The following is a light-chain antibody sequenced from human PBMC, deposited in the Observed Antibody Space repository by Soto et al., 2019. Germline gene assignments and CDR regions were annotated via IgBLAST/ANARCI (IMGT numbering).Light chain of an antibody. J-gene: IGLJ2*01. CDR2: EGS. CDR1: SSDVGAYTS. V-gene: IGLV2-23*01. CDR3: CSYAGSSTYVV. Sequence: QSALTQPASVSGSPGQSITISCTGTSSDVGAYTSVSWYQQHPGKAPKLMIYEGSKRPSGVSNRFSGSKSGNTASLTISGLQAEDEADYYCCSYAGSSTYVVFGGGTKVTVL.